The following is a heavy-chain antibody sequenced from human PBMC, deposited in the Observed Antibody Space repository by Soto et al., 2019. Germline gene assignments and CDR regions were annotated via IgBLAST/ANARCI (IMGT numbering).Heavy chain of an antibody. V-gene: IGHV1-58*01. CDR2: IVVGSGNT. D-gene: IGHD3-16*01. CDR1: GFTFTSSA. Sequence: QMQLVQSGPEVKKPGTSVKVSCKASGFTFTSSAVQWVRQARGQRLEWIGWIVVGSGNTNYAQKFQERVTITRDMSTSTAYMELSSLRSEDTAVYYCVAGYDYAGTIDYWGQGTLVTVSS. J-gene: IGHJ4*02. CDR3: VAGYDYAGTIDY.